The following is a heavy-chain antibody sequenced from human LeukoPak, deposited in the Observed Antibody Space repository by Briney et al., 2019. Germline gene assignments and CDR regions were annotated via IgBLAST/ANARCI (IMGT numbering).Heavy chain of an antibody. D-gene: IGHD3-10*01. Sequence: ASVKVSCKASGYTFSRYGISWVRQAPGQGLEWMGWISGYNGYTKYAQNFQGRVTMTTDTSTSTAYMELRSLRSDDTAVYYCARGPRITLVRGGQWYYYMDVWGKGTRSPSP. CDR3: ARGPRITLVRGGQWYYYMDV. CDR2: ISGYNGYT. V-gene: IGHV1-18*01. J-gene: IGHJ6*03. CDR1: GYTFSRYG.